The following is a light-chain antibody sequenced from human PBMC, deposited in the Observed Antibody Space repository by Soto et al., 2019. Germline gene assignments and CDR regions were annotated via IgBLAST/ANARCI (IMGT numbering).Light chain of an antibody. Sequence: QSALTQPASESGSPGQSITISCTGTSSDVGSYNLVSWYQQHPGKAPKLMIYEGSKRPSGVSNRFSGSQSGNTASLTISGLQAEDEADYYCCSYAGSSTPWVFGGGTKVTVL. CDR3: CSYAGSSTPWV. J-gene: IGLJ3*02. V-gene: IGLV2-23*01. CDR2: EGS. CDR1: SSDVGSYNL.